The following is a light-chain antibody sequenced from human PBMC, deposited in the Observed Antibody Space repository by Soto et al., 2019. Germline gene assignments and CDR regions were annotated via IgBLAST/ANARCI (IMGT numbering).Light chain of an antibody. CDR2: AAS. V-gene: IGKV1-17*01. J-gene: IGKJ1*01. Sequence: DSQLTQSPSSLSSSVRDRVHITFRSIQGIRKDLVWYQQDPGKAPNRLFYAASSLQSGVPSRFSGSGSGTEFTLTISSLQPEDLATYYCLQHYSHPQTFGQGTKVDI. CDR3: LQHYSHPQT. CDR1: QGIRKD.